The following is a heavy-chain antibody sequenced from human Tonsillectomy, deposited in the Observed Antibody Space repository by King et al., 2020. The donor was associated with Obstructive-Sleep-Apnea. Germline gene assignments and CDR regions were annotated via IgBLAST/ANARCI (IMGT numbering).Heavy chain of an antibody. D-gene: IGHD6-19*01. CDR2: IYPGDSDT. Sequence: VQLVESGAEVKKPGESLKISCKGSGYSFTNKWIIWVRQMPGEGLEWMGVIYPGDSDTRYSPSFQGQVTISVDRSISTAYLQWSSLKASDTAMYFCARAGIAVAGSWGIDYWGQGSLVTVSS. J-gene: IGHJ4*02. V-gene: IGHV5-51*01. CDR1: GYSFTNKW. CDR3: ARAGIAVAGSWGIDY.